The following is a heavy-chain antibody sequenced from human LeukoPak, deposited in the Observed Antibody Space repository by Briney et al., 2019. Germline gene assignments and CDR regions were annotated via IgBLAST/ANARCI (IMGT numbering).Heavy chain of an antibody. CDR1: GGTFSSYA. J-gene: IGHJ4*02. Sequence: SVKVSCKASGGTFSSYAISWVRQAPGQGLEWMGGIIPIFGTANYAQTLQGGVTITADKSTSTAYMELSSLRSEDTAVYYCARDRVGYSYGPFDYWGQGTLVTVSS. CDR3: ARDRVGYSYGPFDY. D-gene: IGHD5-18*01. CDR2: IIPIFGTA. V-gene: IGHV1-69*06.